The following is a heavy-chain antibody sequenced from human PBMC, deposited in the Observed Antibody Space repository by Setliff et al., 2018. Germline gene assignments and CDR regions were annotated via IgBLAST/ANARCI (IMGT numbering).Heavy chain of an antibody. Sequence: GGSLRLSCAASGFTFNSYWMSWVRQAPGKGLEWVANINVDGSEKYHVDSVKGRFTISRDNAKNSLYLQMNSLRAEDTAVYYCASVVVVAATSTARNYWGQGTLVTVSS. J-gene: IGHJ4*02. D-gene: IGHD2-15*01. CDR1: GFTFNSYW. CDR3: ASVVVVAATSTARNY. V-gene: IGHV3-7*01. CDR2: INVDGSEK.